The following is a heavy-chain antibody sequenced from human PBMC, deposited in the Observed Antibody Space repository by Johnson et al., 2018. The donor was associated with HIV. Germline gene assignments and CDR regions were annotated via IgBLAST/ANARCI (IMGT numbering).Heavy chain of an antibody. J-gene: IGHJ3*02. CDR2: IKQDGSEK. V-gene: IGHV3-7*01. D-gene: IGHD4-23*01. CDR1: RFTFSSYW. Sequence: VQLVESGGGVVRPGGSLRLSCAASRFTFSSYWMSWVRQAPVKGLEWVANIKQDGSEKYYVDSVKGRFTISRDNAKNSLYLQMNSLRAEDTAVYYCARRTVVTPGAFDIWGQGTMVTVSS. CDR3: ARRTVVTPGAFDI.